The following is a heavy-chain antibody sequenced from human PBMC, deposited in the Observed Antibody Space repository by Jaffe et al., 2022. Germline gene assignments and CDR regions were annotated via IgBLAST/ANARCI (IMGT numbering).Heavy chain of an antibody. Sequence: EVQLVESGGGLVKPGGSLRLSCAASGFTFSNAWMSWVRQAPGKGLEWVGRIKSKTDGGTTDYAAPVKGRFTISRDDSKNTLYLQMNSLKTEDTAVYYCTTDLPVRYGDYWGDYWGQGTLVTVSS. V-gene: IGHV3-15*01. CDR3: TTDLPVRYGDYWGDY. J-gene: IGHJ4*02. D-gene: IGHD4-17*01. CDR1: GFTFSNAW. CDR2: IKSKTDGGTT.